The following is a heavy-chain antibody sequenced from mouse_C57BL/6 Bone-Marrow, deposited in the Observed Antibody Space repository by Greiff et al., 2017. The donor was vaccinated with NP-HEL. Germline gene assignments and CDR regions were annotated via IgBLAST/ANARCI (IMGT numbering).Heavy chain of an antibody. V-gene: IGHV14-4*01. Sequence: EVQVVESGAELVRPGASVKLSCTASGFNIKDDYMHWVKQRPEQGLEWIGWIDPENGDTEYASKFQGKATITADTSSNTAYLQLSSLTSEDTAVYYCIYYDYDGYYFDYWGQGTTLTVSS. CDR3: IYYDYDGYYFDY. CDR2: IDPENGDT. CDR1: GFNIKDDY. J-gene: IGHJ2*01. D-gene: IGHD2-4*01.